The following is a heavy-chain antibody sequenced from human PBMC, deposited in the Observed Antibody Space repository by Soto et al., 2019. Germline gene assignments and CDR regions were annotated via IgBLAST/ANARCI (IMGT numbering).Heavy chain of an antibody. D-gene: IGHD6-6*01. Sequence: SETLSLTCTVSGGSVSSGSYYWSWIRQPPGKGLEWIGYIYYSGSTNYNPSLKSRVTISVDTSKNQFSLKLSSVTAADMAVYYCAREDRVYYYYGMDVWGQGTTVTVSS. CDR2: IYYSGST. CDR3: AREDRVYYYYGMDV. J-gene: IGHJ6*02. V-gene: IGHV4-61*01. CDR1: GGSVSSGSYY.